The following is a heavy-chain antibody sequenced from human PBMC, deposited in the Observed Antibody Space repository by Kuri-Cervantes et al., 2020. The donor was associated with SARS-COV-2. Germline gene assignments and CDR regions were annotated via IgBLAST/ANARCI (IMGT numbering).Heavy chain of an antibody. J-gene: IGHJ6*02. CDR1: GGSFSGYY. V-gene: IGHV4-34*01. Sequence: SETLSLTCAVYGGSFSGYYWSWIRQPPGKGLEWIGEINHSGSTNYNPSLKSRVTISVDTSKIQFSLKLSSVTAADTAVYYCARGRDKRYSSGSYYYYGMDVWGQGTTVTVSS. D-gene: IGHD6-19*01. CDR2: INHSGST. CDR3: ARGRDKRYSSGSYYYYGMDV.